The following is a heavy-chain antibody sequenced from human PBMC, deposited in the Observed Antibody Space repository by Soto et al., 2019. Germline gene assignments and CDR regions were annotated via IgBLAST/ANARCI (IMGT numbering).Heavy chain of an antibody. CDR2: IYYSGST. Sequence: QVQLQESGPGLVKPSQTLSLTCTVSGGSISSGGYYWSWIRQHPGKGLEWIGYIYYSGSTYYNPSLKSRVTITVYTSKNQVSRKLGSVTAADTAVYYWARDGGPGASGNGEGGFDYWGQGTLVTVSS. J-gene: IGHJ4*02. CDR1: GGSISSGGYY. D-gene: IGHD5-12*01. CDR3: ARDGGPGASGNGEGGFDY. V-gene: IGHV4-31*03.